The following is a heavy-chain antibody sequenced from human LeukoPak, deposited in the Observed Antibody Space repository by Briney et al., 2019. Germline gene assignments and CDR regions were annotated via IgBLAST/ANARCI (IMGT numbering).Heavy chain of an antibody. Sequence: PGGSLRLSCAASGFTFSSYGMHWVRQAPGKGLEWVAFIRYDGSSKYYADSVKGRFTISRDNSKNTLYLQMNSLRAEDTAVYYCAKDNPIAVAGTVDYWGQGTRVTVSS. CDR3: AKDNPIAVAGTVDY. CDR2: IRYDGSSK. CDR1: GFTFSSYG. J-gene: IGHJ4*02. V-gene: IGHV3-30*02. D-gene: IGHD6-19*01.